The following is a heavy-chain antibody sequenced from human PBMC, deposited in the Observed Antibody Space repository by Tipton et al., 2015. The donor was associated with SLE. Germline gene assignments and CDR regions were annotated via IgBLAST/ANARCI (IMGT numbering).Heavy chain of an antibody. CDR3: ARAGHRNCWFVDF. CDR2: IDHSGRS. D-gene: IGHD6-13*01. V-gene: IGHV4-34*01. Sequence: TLSLTCAVYDGWYDGSFSSFYCSWIRQPPGKGLGWIGEIDHSGRSNYKPSPKSRVTMSVETSKNQFSLSLSSVTAADTAVYYCARAGHRNCWFVDFWGQGTPVTVSS. CDR1: DGWYDGSFSSFY. J-gene: IGHJ4*02.